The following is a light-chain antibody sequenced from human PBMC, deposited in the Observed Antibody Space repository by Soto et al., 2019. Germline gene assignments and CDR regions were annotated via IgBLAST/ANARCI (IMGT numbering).Light chain of an antibody. CDR1: QGISNY. CDR2: AAS. V-gene: IGKV1-27*01. J-gene: IGKJ1*01. Sequence: DIQMTQSPSSLSASVGDRVTITCRASQGISNYLAWYQQNPGKVPKLLIYAASTLQSGVQSRFSGSGSGTDVTLTISSLQPEDVATYYCQKSNSAPTTFGQGTKVEIK. CDR3: QKSNSAPTT.